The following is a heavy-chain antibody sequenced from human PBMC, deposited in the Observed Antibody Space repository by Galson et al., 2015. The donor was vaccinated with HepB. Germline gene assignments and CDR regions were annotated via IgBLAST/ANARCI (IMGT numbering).Heavy chain of an antibody. Sequence: SLRLSCAASGFTFSNFAMSWVRQAPGKGLEWVSTLSGGAVGTYYADSVKGRFTISRDNSKNTLYLQMNSLRAEDTAVYYCAKDEGQWEPQYHFDYWGQGTPVTVPS. V-gene: IGHV3-23*01. CDR3: AKDEGQWEPQYHFDY. CDR1: GFTFSNFA. J-gene: IGHJ4*02. D-gene: IGHD1-26*01. CDR2: LSGGAVGT.